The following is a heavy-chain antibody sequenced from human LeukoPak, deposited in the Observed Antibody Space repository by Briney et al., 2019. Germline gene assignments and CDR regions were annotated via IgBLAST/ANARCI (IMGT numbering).Heavy chain of an antibody. V-gene: IGHV4-59*02. CDR3: ARENYDFWSGYYSSYNSYYLDV. J-gene: IGHJ6*03. CDR1: GASVSTHY. D-gene: IGHD3-3*01. CDR2: IYYSGTT. Sequence: SETLSLTCTVSGASVSTHYWTWIRQPPGKGLEWIGYIYYSGTTNYNPSLKSRLTISVDTSKTQFSLRLSSVTAADTAVYYCARENYDFWSGYYSSYNSYYLDVWGKGTTVIVSS.